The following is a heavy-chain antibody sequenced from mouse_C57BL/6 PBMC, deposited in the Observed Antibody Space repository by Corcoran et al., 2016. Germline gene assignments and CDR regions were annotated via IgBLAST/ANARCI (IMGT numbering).Heavy chain of an antibody. D-gene: IGHD1-2*01. Sequence: QVQLKQSGAELVRPGASVKLSCKASGYTFTNYYIKWVKQRPGQGLEWIARIYPGSGNTYYNEKFKGKATLTAEKSSSTAYMQLSSLTSEDSAVYFCARADGRYYFDYWGQGTTLTVSA. J-gene: IGHJ2*01. V-gene: IGHV1-76*01. CDR3: ARADGRYYFDY. CDR1: GYTFTNYY. CDR2: IYPGSGNT.